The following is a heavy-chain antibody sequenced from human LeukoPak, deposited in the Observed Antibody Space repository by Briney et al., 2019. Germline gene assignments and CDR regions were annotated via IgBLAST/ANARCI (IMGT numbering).Heavy chain of an antibody. D-gene: IGHD5-24*01. Sequence: PGGSLRLSCAASGFTFSSYSMNWVRQAPGKGVEWVSSISSSGSFISYADSVKGRFTISRDNAKNSLYLQMNSLRAEDTAVYYCARGLDGYKVDYWGQGTLVTVSS. CDR2: ISSSGSFI. V-gene: IGHV3-21*01. CDR1: GFTFSSYS. J-gene: IGHJ4*02. CDR3: ARGLDGYKVDY.